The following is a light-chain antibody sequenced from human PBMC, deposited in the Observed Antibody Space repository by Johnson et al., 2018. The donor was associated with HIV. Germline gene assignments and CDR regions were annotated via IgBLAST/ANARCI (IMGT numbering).Light chain of an antibody. CDR2: ENN. CDR3: ATWDNSLTPFYV. V-gene: IGLV1-51*02. J-gene: IGLJ1*01. Sequence: QSVLTQPPSVSAAPGQKVTISCSGSSSNIGNNYVSWYQQLPGTAPKLLIYENNKRPSGIPDRFSGSKSGTSATLGITGLQTGDEADYYCATWDNSLTPFYVFGTATKVTVL. CDR1: SSNIGNNY.